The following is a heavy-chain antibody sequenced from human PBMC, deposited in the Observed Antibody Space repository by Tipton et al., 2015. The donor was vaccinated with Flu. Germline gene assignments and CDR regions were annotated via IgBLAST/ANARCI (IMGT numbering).Heavy chain of an antibody. CDR2: IYYSGST. CDR1: GGSISSYY. Sequence: LRLSCTVSGGSISSYYWSWIRQPPGKGLEWIGYIYYSGSTNYNPSLKSRVTISVDTSKNQFSLKLSSVTAADTAVYYCARTSSWYLYFDYWGQGTLVTVSS. J-gene: IGHJ4*02. V-gene: IGHV4-59*01. CDR3: ARTSSWYLYFDY. D-gene: IGHD6-13*01.